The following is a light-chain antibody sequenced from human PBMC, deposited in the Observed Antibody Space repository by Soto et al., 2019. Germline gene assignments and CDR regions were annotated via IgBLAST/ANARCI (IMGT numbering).Light chain of an antibody. CDR3: QVWDSSTAGAV. CDR2: RDS. V-gene: IGLV3-9*01. CDR1: NIGSKN. Sequence: SYELTQPLSVSVALGQTARITCGGNNIGSKNVHWYQQKPGQAPVLVIYRDSNRPSGIPERFSGSNSGNTATLTISRAQAGDEADYYCQVWDSSTAGAVFSGGTKLTVL. J-gene: IGLJ2*01.